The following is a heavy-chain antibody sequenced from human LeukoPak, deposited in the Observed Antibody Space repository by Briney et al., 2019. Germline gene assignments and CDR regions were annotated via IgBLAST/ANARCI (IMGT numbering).Heavy chain of an antibody. Sequence: QPGGSLRLSCAASGFTFSSYGMHWVRQAPGKGLEWVAVISYDGSNKYYADSVKGRFTISRGNSKNTLYLQMNSLRAEDTAVYYCAKVEVVAATTYYYYGMDVWGQGTTVTVSS. CDR3: AKVEVVAATTYYYYGMDV. V-gene: IGHV3-30*18. J-gene: IGHJ6*02. D-gene: IGHD2-15*01. CDR2: ISYDGSNK. CDR1: GFTFSSYG.